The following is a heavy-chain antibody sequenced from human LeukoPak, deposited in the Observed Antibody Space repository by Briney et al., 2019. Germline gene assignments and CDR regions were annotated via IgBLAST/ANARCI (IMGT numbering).Heavy chain of an antibody. V-gene: IGHV3-74*01. J-gene: IGHJ3*02. D-gene: IGHD3-22*01. Sequence: GGSLRLSCAASGFTFSSYWMHWVRQAPGKGLVWVSRINSDGSSTSYADSVKGRFTISRDNAKNTLYLQMNSLRAEDTAVCYCAHYDSSAYHAFDIWGQGTMVTVSS. CDR1: GFTFSSYW. CDR2: INSDGSST. CDR3: AHYDSSAYHAFDI.